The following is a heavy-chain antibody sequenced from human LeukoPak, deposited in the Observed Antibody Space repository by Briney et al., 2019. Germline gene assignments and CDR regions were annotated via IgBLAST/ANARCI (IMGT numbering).Heavy chain of an antibody. CDR2: ISAYNGNT. D-gene: IGHD2-2*01. CDR1: GYTFTSYG. J-gene: IGHJ5*02. V-gene: IGHV1-18*01. CDR3: ASSIGYCSSTSCSWFDP. Sequence: ASVKVSCKASGYTFTSYGISWVRQAPGQGLEWMGWISAYNGNTNYAQKLQGRVTMTTDTSTSTAYMELRSLRSDDTAVYYCASSIGYCSSTSCSWFDPWGQGTLVTVSS.